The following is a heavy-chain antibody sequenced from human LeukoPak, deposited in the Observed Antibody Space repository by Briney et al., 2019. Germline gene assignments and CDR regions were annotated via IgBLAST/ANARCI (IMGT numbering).Heavy chain of an antibody. J-gene: IGHJ6*02. CDR2: ISGSGGST. Sequence: GGSLRLSCAASGFTFSSYAMSWVRQAPGKGLEWVSAISGSGGSTYCADSVKGRFTISRDNSKNTLYLQMNSLRVEDTAIYYCAKYDFWSGFSFGGYGMDVWGQGTTVTVSS. CDR3: AKYDFWSGFSFGGYGMDV. V-gene: IGHV3-23*01. CDR1: GFTFSSYA. D-gene: IGHD3-3*01.